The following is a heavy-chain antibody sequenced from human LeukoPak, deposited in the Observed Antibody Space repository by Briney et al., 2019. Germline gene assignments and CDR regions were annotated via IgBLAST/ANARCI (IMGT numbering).Heavy chain of an antibody. Sequence: QSGGSLRLSCAASGFTFSGYTMNWVRQAPGKGLEWVSSISGSSSTIHYADSVKGRFTISRDNAKNSVFLQMNSLRGEDTAVYYCARDRLLDAFDIWGQGTMVTVSS. V-gene: IGHV3-48*04. CDR3: ARDRLLDAFDI. CDR1: GFTFSGYT. CDR2: ISGSSSTI. J-gene: IGHJ3*02.